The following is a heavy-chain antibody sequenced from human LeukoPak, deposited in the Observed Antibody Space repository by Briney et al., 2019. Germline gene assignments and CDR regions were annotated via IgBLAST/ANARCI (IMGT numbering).Heavy chain of an antibody. Sequence: ASVKVSCKVSGYTLTELGMHWVRQAPGKGLEWMGGFDPEDGETIYAQKFQGRVTMTEDTSTHTAYMELSSLRSEDTAVYSCATAEVFITAGNIFDIGGEGTRVTVSS. CDR2: FDPEDGET. V-gene: IGHV1-24*01. CDR3: ATAEVFITAGNIFDI. CDR1: GYTLTELG. J-gene: IGHJ3*02. D-gene: IGHD3-22*01.